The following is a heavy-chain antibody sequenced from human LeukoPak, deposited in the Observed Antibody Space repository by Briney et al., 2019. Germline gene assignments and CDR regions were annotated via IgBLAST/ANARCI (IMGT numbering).Heavy chain of an antibody. J-gene: IGHJ4*02. D-gene: IGHD1-7*01. Sequence: GGSLRLSCAASGLIFTTYGFHWVRQAPGKGLEWVAVVWSDGSHKFYTDSVKGRFTISRDNSENTLYLQMSSLRVEDTAVYYCTRGQTTYYDYWGQGTLVTVSS. CDR1: GLIFTTYG. CDR3: TRGQTTYYDY. CDR2: VWSDGSHK. V-gene: IGHV3-33*08.